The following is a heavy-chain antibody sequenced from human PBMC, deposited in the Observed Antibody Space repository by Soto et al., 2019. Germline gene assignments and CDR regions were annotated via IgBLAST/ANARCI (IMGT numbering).Heavy chain of an antibody. CDR1: GFSLSTSGVG. CDR2: IYWDDDK. D-gene: IGHD4-17*01. J-gene: IGHJ4*02. Sequence: QITLKESGPTLVKPTQTLTLTCTFSGFSLSTSGVGVGWIRQPPGKALEWLALIYWDDDKRYSPSLKSRLTITKDTSKNQVVLTMTNMVPVETATYYCAHSTVTTRPFDYWGQGTLVTVSS. CDR3: AHSTVTTRPFDY. V-gene: IGHV2-5*02.